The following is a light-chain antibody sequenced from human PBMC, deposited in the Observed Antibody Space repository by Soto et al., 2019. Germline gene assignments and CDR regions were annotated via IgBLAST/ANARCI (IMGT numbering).Light chain of an antibody. CDR3: QQSGSSPGT. CDR1: QSVSSIY. V-gene: IGKV3-20*01. Sequence: EIVLTQSPGTLSLSPGERATLSCRASQSVSSIYLAWYQQKPGQAPRLLIYDVSSRATGIPDRFSGSGSGTDFTLTISRLEPEDFAVYYCQQSGSSPGTFGQGTMVEIK. J-gene: IGKJ1*01. CDR2: DVS.